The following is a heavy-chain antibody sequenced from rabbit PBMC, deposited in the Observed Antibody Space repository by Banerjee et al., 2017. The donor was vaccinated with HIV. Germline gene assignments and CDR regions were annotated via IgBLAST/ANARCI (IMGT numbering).Heavy chain of an antibody. V-gene: IGHV1S45*01. CDR2: INVVTGKA. CDR1: GFSFSNKAV. J-gene: IGHJ4*01. D-gene: IGHD2-1*01. CDR3: ARWYDYGFNL. Sequence: QEQLVESGGGLVQPEGSLTLTCTASGFSFSNKAVMCWVRQAPGKGLEWIACINVVTGKAVYASGAKGRFTFSKTSSTTVTLQMTSLTAADTATYFCARWYDYGFNLWGQGTLVTVS.